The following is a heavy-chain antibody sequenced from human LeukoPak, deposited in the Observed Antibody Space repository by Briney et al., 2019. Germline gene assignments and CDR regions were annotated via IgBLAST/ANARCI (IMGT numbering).Heavy chain of an antibody. D-gene: IGHD5-18*01. CDR2: IYHSGST. CDR3: ARQLGDTAMVNGY. Sequence: SETLSLTCAVSGCSISSGYYWGWIRQPPGKGLEWIGSIYHSGSTYYNPSLKSRVTISVDTSKNQFSLKLSSVTAADTAVYYCARQLGDTAMVNGYWGQGTLVTVSS. J-gene: IGHJ4*02. CDR1: GCSISSGYY. V-gene: IGHV4-38-2*01.